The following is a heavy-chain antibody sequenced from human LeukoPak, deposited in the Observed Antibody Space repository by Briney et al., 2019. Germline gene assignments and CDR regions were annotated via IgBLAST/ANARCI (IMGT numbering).Heavy chain of an antibody. V-gene: IGHV7-4-1*02. CDR1: GYTFTSYA. D-gene: IGHD3-10*01. CDR2: INTNTGNP. CDR3: ARAPSNVLLWFGESPWFDP. Sequence: ASVKVSCKASGYTFTSYAMNWVRQAPGQGLEWMGWINTNTGNPTYAQGFTGRFVFSLDTSVSTAYLQISSLKAEDTAVYYCARAPSNVLLWFGESPWFDPWGQGTLVTVSS. J-gene: IGHJ5*02.